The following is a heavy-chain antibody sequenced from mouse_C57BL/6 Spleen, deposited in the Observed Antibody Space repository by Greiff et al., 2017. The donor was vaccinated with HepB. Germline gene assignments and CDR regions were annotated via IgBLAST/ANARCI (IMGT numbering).Heavy chain of an antibody. V-gene: IGHV5-16*01. CDR1: GFTFSDYY. CDR3: ARDYGSSYHAMDY. Sequence: EVMLVESEGGLVQPGSSMKLSCTASGFTFSDYYMAWVRQVPEKGLEWVANINYDGSSTYYLDSLKSRFIISRDNAKNILYLQMSSLKSEDTATYYCARDYGSSYHAMDYWGQGTSVTVSS. J-gene: IGHJ4*01. CDR2: INYDGSST. D-gene: IGHD1-1*01.